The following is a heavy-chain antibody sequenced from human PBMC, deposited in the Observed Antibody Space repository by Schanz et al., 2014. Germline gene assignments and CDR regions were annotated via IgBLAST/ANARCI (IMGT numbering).Heavy chain of an antibody. V-gene: IGHV1-18*04. D-gene: IGHD3-22*01. J-gene: IGHJ4*02. CDR1: GYTFTSNG. CDR3: ARSMIEVAAFDY. CDR2: INTYNGDT. Sequence: QVQLVQSGAEVKEPGASVKVSCKASGYTFTSNGITWVRQAPGQGLEWMGWINTYNGDTAYAQNMQGRVSMTTETAASTAYMELSRLRSDDTAVYYCARSMIEVAAFDYWGQGTLVTVSS.